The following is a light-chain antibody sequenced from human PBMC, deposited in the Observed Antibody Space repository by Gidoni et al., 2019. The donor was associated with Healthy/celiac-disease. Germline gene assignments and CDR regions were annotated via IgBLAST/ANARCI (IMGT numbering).Light chain of an antibody. CDR2: DNN. CDR1: SPNIGNNY. CDR3: GTWDSSLSASYV. J-gene: IGLJ1*01. Sequence: QSVLTQPPSVSAAPGQKVPISCSGSSPNIGNNYVSWYQQPPGTAPNLLIYDNNKRPSGIPDRFSGSKSGTSATLGITGLQTGDEADYYCGTWDSSLSASYVFGTGTKVTVL. V-gene: IGLV1-51*01.